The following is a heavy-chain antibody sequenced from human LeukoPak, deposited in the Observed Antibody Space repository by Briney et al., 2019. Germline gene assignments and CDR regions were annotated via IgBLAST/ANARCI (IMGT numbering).Heavy chain of an antibody. CDR3: ARADRGYCSSTSCYMVEGGAFDI. D-gene: IGHD2-2*02. CDR1: GGTFSSYA. J-gene: IGHJ3*02. CDR2: IIPIFGTA. Sequence: ASVKVSCKASGGTFSSYAISWVRQAPGQGLEWMGGIIPIFGTANYAQKFQGRVTITADESTSTAYMELSSLRSEDTAVYYCARADRGYCSSTSCYMVEGGAFDIWGQGTMVTVSS. V-gene: IGHV1-69*13.